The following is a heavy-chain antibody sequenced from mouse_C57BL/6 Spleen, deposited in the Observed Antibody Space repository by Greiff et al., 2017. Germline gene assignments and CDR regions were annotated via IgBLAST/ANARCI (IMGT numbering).Heavy chain of an antibody. V-gene: IGHV5-17*01. J-gene: IGHJ3*01. CDR1: GFTFSDYG. D-gene: IGHD2-13*01. CDR3: ARDGDYVPFAY. Sequence: EVQLQESGGGLVKPGGSLKLSCAASGFTFSDYGMHWVRQAPEKGLEWVAYISSGSSTIYYADTVKGRFTISRDKAKNTLFLQMTSLRSEDTAMYYCARDGDYVPFAYWGQGTLVTVSA. CDR2: ISSGSSTI.